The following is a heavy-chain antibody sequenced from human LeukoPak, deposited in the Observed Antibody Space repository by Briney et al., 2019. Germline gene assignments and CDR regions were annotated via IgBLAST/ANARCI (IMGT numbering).Heavy chain of an antibody. CDR3: ARSRYGVAPSGTGYMDV. CDR1: GFTFSSYW. Sequence: PGGSLRLSCAASGFTFSSYWMHWVRQAPGKGLVWVSRINSDGSSTSYADSVKGRFTISRDNAKNTLYLQMNSLRAEDTAVYYCARSRYGVAPSGTGYMDVWGKGTTVTISS. V-gene: IGHV3-74*01. CDR2: INSDGSST. J-gene: IGHJ6*03. D-gene: IGHD3-10*01.